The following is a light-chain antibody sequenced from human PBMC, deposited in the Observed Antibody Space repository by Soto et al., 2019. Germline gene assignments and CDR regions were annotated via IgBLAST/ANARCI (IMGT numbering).Light chain of an antibody. J-gene: IGLJ2*01. CDR1: SSNIGSNT. CDR3: AAWDDSLNAVV. CDR2: SNN. V-gene: IGLV1-44*01. Sequence: QAVVTQPPSASGTPGQRVTISCSGSSSNIGSNTVNWYQQLPGTAPKLLIYSNNQRPSGVPDRFSGSKSGTSASLAISGLQSEDEADYYCAAWDDSLNAVVFGGVTKLTVL.